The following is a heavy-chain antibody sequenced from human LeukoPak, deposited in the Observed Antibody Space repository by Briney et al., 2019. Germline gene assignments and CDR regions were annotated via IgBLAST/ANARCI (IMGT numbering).Heavy chain of an antibody. V-gene: IGHV3-53*01. CDR3: AKDEIPRNRLYDAFDI. CDR2: IYSGGST. Sequence: GGSLILSCAASGFTVSSNYMSWVRQAPGKGLEWVSVIYSGGSTYYADSVKGRFTISRDNSKNTLYLQMNSLRVEDTAVYYCAKDEIPRNRLYDAFDIWGQGTKVTVSS. CDR1: GFTVSSNY. J-gene: IGHJ3*02. D-gene: IGHD5-24*01.